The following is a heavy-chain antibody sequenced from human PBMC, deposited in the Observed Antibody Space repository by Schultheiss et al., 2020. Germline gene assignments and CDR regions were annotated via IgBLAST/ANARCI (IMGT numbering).Heavy chain of an antibody. V-gene: IGHV3-33*01. Sequence: GGSLRLSCAASGFTFSSYGMHWVRQAPGKGLEWVAVIWYDGSNKYYADSVKGRFTISRDNSKNTLYLQMNSLRAEDTAVYYCARRPGYYYYYYGMDVWGQGTTVTVSS. CDR3: ARRPGYYYYYYGMDV. CDR2: IWYDGSNK. CDR1: GFTFSSYG. J-gene: IGHJ6*02.